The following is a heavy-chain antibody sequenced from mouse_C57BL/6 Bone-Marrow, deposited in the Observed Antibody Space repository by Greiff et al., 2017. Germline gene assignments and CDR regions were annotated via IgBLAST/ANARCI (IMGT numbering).Heavy chain of an antibody. CDR1: GYAFSSYW. V-gene: IGHV1-80*01. D-gene: IGHD2-4*01. CDR2: IYPGDGDT. Sequence: QVQLQQSGAELVKPGASVKISCKASGYAFSSYWMNWVQQRPGKGLEWIGQIYPGDGDTNYNGKFKGKATLTADKSSSTAYMQLSSLTSEDSAVYFCAIYDYSNFDYWGQGTTLTVSS. CDR3: AIYDYSNFDY. J-gene: IGHJ2*01.